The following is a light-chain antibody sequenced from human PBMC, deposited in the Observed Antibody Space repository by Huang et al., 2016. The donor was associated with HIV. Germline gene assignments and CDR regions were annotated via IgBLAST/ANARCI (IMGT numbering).Light chain of an antibody. V-gene: IGKV1-12*01. CDR3: QEANSFPPRVT. J-gene: IGKJ3*01. Sequence: DIQMTQSPSSVSASVGDRVPITCRASQAISSYLAWYQQKPGKAPKLLIFATSTLQSGVPSRCSGSGSGTDFTLTISSLQPEDFATYYCQEANSFPPRVTFGPGTKVHIK. CDR2: ATS. CDR1: QAISSY.